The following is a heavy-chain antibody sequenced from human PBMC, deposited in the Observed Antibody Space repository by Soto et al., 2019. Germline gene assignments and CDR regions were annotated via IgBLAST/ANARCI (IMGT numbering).Heavy chain of an antibody. CDR2: ISSSGSTL. CDR1: GFTFSSYD. D-gene: IGHD6-19*01. Sequence: EVQLVESGGGLVQPGGSLRLSCAASGFTFSSYDMHWVRQAPGKGLEWVSYISSSGSTLYYADSVKGRFTISRDNAKNSLYLQMNSLRAEDTAVYYCASAGGIAVAGIKWGQGTLVTVSS. J-gene: IGHJ4*02. CDR3: ASAGGIAVAGIK. V-gene: IGHV3-48*03.